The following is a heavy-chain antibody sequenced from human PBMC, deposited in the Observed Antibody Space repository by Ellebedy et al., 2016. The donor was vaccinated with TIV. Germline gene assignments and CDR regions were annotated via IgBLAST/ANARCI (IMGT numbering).Heavy chain of an antibody. D-gene: IGHD3-9*01. Sequence: GGSLRLSCAASGFTFSSYSMNWVRQAPGKGLEWVSSISSRSNYIYYADSVKGRFTISRDNANNSLFLQMNSLRAEDTAIYSCARAGGAMTGTGYGMDVWGQGTTVTVSS. V-gene: IGHV3-21*01. CDR2: ISSRSNYI. CDR3: ARAGGAMTGTGYGMDV. CDR1: GFTFSSYS. J-gene: IGHJ6*02.